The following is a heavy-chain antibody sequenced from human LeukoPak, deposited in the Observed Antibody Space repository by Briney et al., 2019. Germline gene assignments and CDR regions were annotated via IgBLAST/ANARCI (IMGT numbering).Heavy chain of an antibody. J-gene: IGHJ6*02. CDR1: GYTLTDLS. D-gene: IGHD3-10*01. V-gene: IGHV1-24*01. Sequence: ASVKVSCKVSGYTLTDLSMHWVRQAPGKGLEWLGGFDPEDGETIYAQKFQGRVTLAEDTSTDTAYMELSSLRSEDTAAFYCATDIPRRVRGVVYSSFGMDVWGQGTTVTVSS. CDR2: FDPEDGET. CDR3: ATDIPRRVRGVVYSSFGMDV.